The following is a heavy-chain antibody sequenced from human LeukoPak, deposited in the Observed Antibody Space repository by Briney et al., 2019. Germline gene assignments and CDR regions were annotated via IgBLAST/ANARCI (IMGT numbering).Heavy chain of an antibody. V-gene: IGHV3-23*01. D-gene: IGHD1-20*01. CDR3: ARGLTGTTYYFDY. CDR1: GFTFKTYA. CDR2: MSGSGGST. J-gene: IGHJ4*02. Sequence: GGSLRLSCAASGFTFKTYAMNWVRQVPGKGPEWVSSMSGSGGSTDYADSVKGRFTISRDNSKNTLYLQMNSLRAEDTAVYYCARGLTGTTYYFDYWGQGTLVTVSS.